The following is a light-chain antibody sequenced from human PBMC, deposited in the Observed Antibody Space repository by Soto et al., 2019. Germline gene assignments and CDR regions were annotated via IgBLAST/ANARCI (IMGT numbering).Light chain of an antibody. J-gene: IGKJ3*01. CDR1: QSVSSSY. V-gene: IGKV3-20*01. CDR2: GAS. CDR3: QQYGSSPFT. Sequence: EIVLAQSPVTLSLSPGERATLSCRASQSVSSSYLAWYQQKPGQAPRLLIYGASSRATGIPDRFSGSGSGTDFTLTISRLEPEDFAVYYCQQYGSSPFTFGPGTKADIK.